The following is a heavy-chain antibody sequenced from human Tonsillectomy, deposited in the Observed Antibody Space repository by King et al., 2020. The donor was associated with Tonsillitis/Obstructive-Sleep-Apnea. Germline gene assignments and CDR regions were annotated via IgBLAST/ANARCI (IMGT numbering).Heavy chain of an antibody. CDR1: GYTFTDYS. V-gene: IGHV1-2*02. J-gene: IGHJ4*02. CDR2: INPNSGDT. Sequence: VQLVESGAEVKKPGASVKVSCKPSGYTFTDYSIHWVRQAPGQGLECMGWINPNSGDTNYAQKFRGRVTMTRDTSISTAYMELNRLKSDDTAVYYCARLLGQQLLSDFDYWGQGTLVTVSS. CDR3: ARLLGQQLLSDFDY. D-gene: IGHD4-11*01.